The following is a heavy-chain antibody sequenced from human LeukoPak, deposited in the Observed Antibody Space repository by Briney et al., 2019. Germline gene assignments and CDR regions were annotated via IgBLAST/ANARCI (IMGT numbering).Heavy chain of an antibody. CDR2: ITGSGGDT. Sequence: GGSLRLSCAASGFTFSSYAMSWVRQAPGKGLEWVSAITGSGGDTYHADSVQGRFTISRDNSKNTLSLQMNSLRAEDTAVYYCAKGSSPSRPYYFDYWGQGTLVTVSS. D-gene: IGHD1-26*01. CDR1: GFTFSSYA. V-gene: IGHV3-23*01. CDR3: AKGSSPSRPYYFDY. J-gene: IGHJ4*02.